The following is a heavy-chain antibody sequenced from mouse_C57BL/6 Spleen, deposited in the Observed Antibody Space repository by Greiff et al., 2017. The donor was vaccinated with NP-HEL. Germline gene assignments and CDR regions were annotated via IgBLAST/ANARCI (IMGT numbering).Heavy chain of an antibody. D-gene: IGHD1-1*01. V-gene: IGHV1-69*01. J-gene: IGHJ1*03. CDR3: ARGPYYGSSLYWYFDV. Sequence: QVQLQQPGAELVMPGASVKLSCKASGYTFTSYWMHWVKQRPGQGLEWIGEIDPSDSYTNYNQKFKGKSTLTVDKSSSTAYMQLSSLTSEDSAVYYCARGPYYGSSLYWYFDVWGTGTTVTVSS. CDR1: GYTFTSYW. CDR2: IDPSDSYT.